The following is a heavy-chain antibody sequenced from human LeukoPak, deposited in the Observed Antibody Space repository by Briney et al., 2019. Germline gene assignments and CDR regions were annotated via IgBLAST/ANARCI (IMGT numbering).Heavy chain of an antibody. CDR2: IKQDGSEK. CDR3: ATNLKLRYFDWSPFDY. J-gene: IGHJ4*02. V-gene: IGHV3-7*01. D-gene: IGHD3-9*01. Sequence: PGGSLRLSCAASGFTFSSYWMSWVRQAPGKGLEWVANIKQDGSEKYYVDSVKGRFTISRDNAKNSLYLQMNSLRAEDTAVYYCATNLKLRYFDWSPFDYWGQGTLVTVSS. CDR1: GFTFSSYW.